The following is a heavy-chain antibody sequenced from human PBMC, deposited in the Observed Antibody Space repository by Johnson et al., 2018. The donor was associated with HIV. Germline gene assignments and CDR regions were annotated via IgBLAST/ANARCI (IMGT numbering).Heavy chain of an antibody. CDR2: ISGSGGST. CDR1: GFTFSSYA. D-gene: IGHD1-1*01. CDR3: AKVGGTTILRDAFDI. J-gene: IGHJ3*02. Sequence: EQLVESGGGVVQPGRSLRLSCAASGFTFSSYAMSWVRQAPGKGLEWVSAISGSGGSTYYAASVQGRFTISRDNSKNTLYLQMNSLRAEDTAVYYCAKVGGTTILRDAFDIWGQGTMVTVSS. V-gene: IGHV3-23*04.